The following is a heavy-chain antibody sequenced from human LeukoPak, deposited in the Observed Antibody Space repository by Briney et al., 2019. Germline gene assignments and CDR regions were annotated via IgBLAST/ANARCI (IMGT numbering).Heavy chain of an antibody. CDR3: ARADFNYDSSGGGYWYFDL. CDR2: IYTSGST. D-gene: IGHD3-22*01. J-gene: IGHJ2*01. V-gene: IGHV4-4*07. Sequence: SETLSLTCTVSGGSISSYYWSWIRQPAGKGLEWIGRIYTSGSTNYNPSLKSRVTMSVDTSKNQFSLKLSSVTAADTAVYYCARADFNYDSSGGGYWYFDLWGRGTLVTVSS. CDR1: GGSISSYY.